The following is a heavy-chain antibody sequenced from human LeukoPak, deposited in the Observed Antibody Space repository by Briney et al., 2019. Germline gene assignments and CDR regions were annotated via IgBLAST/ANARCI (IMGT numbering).Heavy chain of an antibody. V-gene: IGHV4-59*08. J-gene: IGHJ4*02. CDR2: IYYSGST. Sequence: PSETLSLTCAVYGGSFSGYYWSWIRQPPGKGLEWIGYIYYSGSTNYNPSLKSRVTISVDTSKNQFSLKLSSVTAADTAVYYCARQRAGTVRIFDYWGQGTLVTVSS. D-gene: IGHD6-13*01. CDR3: ARQRAGTVRIFDY. CDR1: GGSFSGYY.